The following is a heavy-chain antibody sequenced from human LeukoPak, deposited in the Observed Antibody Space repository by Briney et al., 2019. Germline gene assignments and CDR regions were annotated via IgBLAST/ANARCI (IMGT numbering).Heavy chain of an antibody. V-gene: IGHV3-30-3*01. CDR1: GFTFSGYA. CDR2: ISYDGSNK. Sequence: GGSLRLSCAASGFTFSGYAMHWVRQAPGKGLEWVAVISYDGSNKYYADSEKGRFTISRDNSKNTLYLQMNSLRAEDTAVYYCARAKQLDYWGQGTLVTVSS. CDR3: ARAKQLDY. J-gene: IGHJ4*02. D-gene: IGHD1/OR15-1a*01.